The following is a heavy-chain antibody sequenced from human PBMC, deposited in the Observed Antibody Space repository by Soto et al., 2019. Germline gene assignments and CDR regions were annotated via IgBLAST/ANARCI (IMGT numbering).Heavy chain of an antibody. V-gene: IGHV3-15*07. J-gene: IGHJ4*02. CDR2: RKSKTDGGTT. CDR3: TTDLCLYSSGWYSDY. Sequence: GGSLRLSCAASGCTFSNTWMNWVRQAPERKMERGGRRKSKTDGGTTDYAAPVKGRCTIARDDSKNTMYLQMNSLKTEDTAVYYCTTDLCLYSSGWYSDYWGQGTLVTVSS. D-gene: IGHD6-19*01. CDR1: GCTFSNTW.